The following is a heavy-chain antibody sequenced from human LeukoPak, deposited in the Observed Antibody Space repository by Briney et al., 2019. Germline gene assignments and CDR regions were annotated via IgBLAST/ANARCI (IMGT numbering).Heavy chain of an antibody. Sequence: PGGSLRLSCGASGFTFSSHAMSWVRQAPGKGLEWVSVISASGAGGTYYADSVKGRFTISRDNSKNTLYLQMNSLRAEDTAVYYCAKEGIRGSGSYYNVKDYWGQGTLVTVSS. V-gene: IGHV3-23*01. D-gene: IGHD3-10*01. CDR3: AKEGIRGSGSYYNVKDY. CDR2: ISASGAGGT. J-gene: IGHJ4*02. CDR1: GFTFSSHA.